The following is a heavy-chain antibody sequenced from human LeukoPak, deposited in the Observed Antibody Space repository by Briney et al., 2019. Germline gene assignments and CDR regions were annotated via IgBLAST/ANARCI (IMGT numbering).Heavy chain of an antibody. J-gene: IGHJ4*02. Sequence: GESLQISCKASGYRFTSKWIAWVRPVPGKGLEWMGIIYPGDSDIRYSPSFQGQVTISVDKSISSASLQWSSLKASDTATYYCARRSEGMATSAFDYWGQGTVVTVST. CDR1: GYRFTSKW. CDR2: IYPGDSDI. D-gene: IGHD5-24*01. V-gene: IGHV5-51*01. CDR3: ARRSEGMATSAFDY.